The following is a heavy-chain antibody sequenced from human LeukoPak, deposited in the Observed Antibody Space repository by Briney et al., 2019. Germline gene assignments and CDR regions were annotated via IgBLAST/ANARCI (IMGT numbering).Heavy chain of an antibody. CDR1: GASISSDNYY. J-gene: IGHJ5*02. Sequence: PSETLSLTCSVSGASISSDNYYWTWIRQPAGKGLEWIGRIYSSGTTSYNPSLRSRLTISLDTSTNQFSLKLTSVTAADTAVYYCARGRWIYGSGSYSFNWFDPWGQGTLVTVSS. D-gene: IGHD3-10*01. V-gene: IGHV4-61*02. CDR2: IYSSGTT. CDR3: ARGRWIYGSGSYSFNWFDP.